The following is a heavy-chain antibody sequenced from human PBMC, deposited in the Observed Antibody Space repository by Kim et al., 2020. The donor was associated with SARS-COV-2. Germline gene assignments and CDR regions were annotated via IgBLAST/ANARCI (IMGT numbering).Heavy chain of an antibody. Sequence: SETLSLTCTVSGGSISSSSYYWGWIRQPPGKGLEWIGSIYYSGSTYYNPSLKSRVTISVDTSKNQFSLKLSSVTAADTAVYYCARRWQQLTYNWFDPWGQGTLVTVSS. CDR2: IYYSGST. CDR3: ARRWQQLTYNWFDP. J-gene: IGHJ5*02. CDR1: GGSISSSSYY. D-gene: IGHD6-13*01. V-gene: IGHV4-39*01.